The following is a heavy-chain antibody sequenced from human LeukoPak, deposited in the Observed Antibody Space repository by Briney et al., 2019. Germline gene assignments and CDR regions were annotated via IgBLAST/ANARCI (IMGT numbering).Heavy chain of an antibody. CDR1: GFTFSSYG. D-gene: IGHD3-16*01. CDR2: ISYDGSNK. Sequence: AGGSLRLSCAASGFTFSSYGMHWVRQAPGKGLEWVAFISYDGSNKYYADSVKGRFTISRDNSKNTLYLQMNSLRAEDTAVYYCAKLNYDYVWPSEVYWGQGTLVTVSS. J-gene: IGHJ4*02. V-gene: IGHV3-30*18. CDR3: AKLNYDYVWPSEVY.